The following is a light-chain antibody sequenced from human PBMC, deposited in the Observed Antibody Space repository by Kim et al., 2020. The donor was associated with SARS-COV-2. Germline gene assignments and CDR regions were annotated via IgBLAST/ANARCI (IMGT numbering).Light chain of an antibody. CDR1: QKISTW. J-gene: IGKJ2*03. Sequence: GDRVTISCRASQKISTWLAWYQQKPGKVPKVLIYDASSLESGVPSRFSGSGSGTEFTLTISSLQPDDFATYYCQQYNSYRFGQG. CDR3: QQYNSYR. V-gene: IGKV1-5*01. CDR2: DAS.